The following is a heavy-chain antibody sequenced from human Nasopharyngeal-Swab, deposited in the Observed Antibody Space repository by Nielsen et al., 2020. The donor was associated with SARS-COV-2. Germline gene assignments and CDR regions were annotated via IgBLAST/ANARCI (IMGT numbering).Heavy chain of an antibody. CDR2: IWYDGSNK. J-gene: IGHJ3*02. CDR3: ARDLSYYDSVGAFDI. D-gene: IGHD3-22*01. Sequence: VRQAPGKGLEWVAVIWYDGSNKYYADPVKGRFTISRDNSKNTLYLQMNSLRAEDTAVYYCARDLSYYDSVGAFDIWGQGTMVTVS. V-gene: IGHV3-33*01.